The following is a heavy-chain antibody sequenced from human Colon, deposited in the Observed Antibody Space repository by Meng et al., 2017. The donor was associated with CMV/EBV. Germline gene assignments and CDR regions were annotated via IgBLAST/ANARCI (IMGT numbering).Heavy chain of an antibody. CDR1: GFTFSSYG. V-gene: IGHV3-33*06. Sequence: GGSLRLSCAASGFTFSSYGMHRVRQAPGKGLEWVAVIWYDGSNKYYADSVKGRFTISRDNSKNTLYLQMNSLRAEDTAVYYCAKTVTTNYYYGMDVWGQGTTVTVSS. D-gene: IGHD4-17*01. J-gene: IGHJ6*02. CDR2: IWYDGSNK. CDR3: AKTVTTNYYYGMDV.